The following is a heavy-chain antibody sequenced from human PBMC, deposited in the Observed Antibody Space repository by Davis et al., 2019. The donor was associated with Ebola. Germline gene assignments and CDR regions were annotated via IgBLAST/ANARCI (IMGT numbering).Heavy chain of an antibody. CDR2: ISYDGSNK. Sequence: GESLKISCAASGFTFSSYAMQRVRQAPGKGLEWVAVISYDGSNKYYADSVKGRFTISRDKSKNTLYLQMNRLRAEDTAVYYCAKDCLATIYWGAFDIWSQGTMVTASS. CDR1: GFTFSSYA. CDR3: AKDCLATIYWGAFDI. D-gene: IGHD3-16*01. V-gene: IGHV3-30*04. J-gene: IGHJ3*02.